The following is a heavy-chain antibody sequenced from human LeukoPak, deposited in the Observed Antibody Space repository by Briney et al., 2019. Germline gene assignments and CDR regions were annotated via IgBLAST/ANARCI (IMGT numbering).Heavy chain of an antibody. Sequence: GGSLRLSCAASGFTFSSYEMNWVRQAPGKGLEWVSYISSSASIIYYADPVKGRFTISRDNAKTSLYLQMHSLRAEDTAVYYCAELGITTIGGVWGKGTTVTISS. D-gene: IGHD3-10*02. CDR1: GFTFSSYE. CDR3: AELGITTIGGV. V-gene: IGHV3-48*03. J-gene: IGHJ6*04. CDR2: ISSSASII.